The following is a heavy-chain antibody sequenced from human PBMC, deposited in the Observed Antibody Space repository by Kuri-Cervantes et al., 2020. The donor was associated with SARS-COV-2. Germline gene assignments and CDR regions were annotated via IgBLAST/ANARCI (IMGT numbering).Heavy chain of an antibody. Sequence: ETLSLTCAASGFTFSSYAMSWVRQAPGKGLEWVSGINWNGGSTGYADSVKGRFTISRDNAKNSLYLQMNSLRAEDTALYHCARGTESGYPNWYFDLWGRGTLVTVSS. CDR3: ARGTESGYPNWYFDL. D-gene: IGHD3-3*01. J-gene: IGHJ2*01. CDR1: GFTFSSYA. V-gene: IGHV3-20*01. CDR2: INWNGGST.